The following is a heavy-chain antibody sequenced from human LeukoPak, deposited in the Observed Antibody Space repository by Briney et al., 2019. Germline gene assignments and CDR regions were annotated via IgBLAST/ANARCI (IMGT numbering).Heavy chain of an antibody. D-gene: IGHD2-21*02. CDR1: GYRFISNY. Sequence: ASVKVSCKASGYRFISNYIQWVRQAPGLGPEWMGWMHPGNGNTRYAEKFQGRVTMTRDTSINTAYMDLSSLRSDDTAVYYCAREGSYCVGGDCYSFDFWGEGTLITVSS. J-gene: IGHJ4*02. V-gene: IGHV1-2*02. CDR3: AREGSYCVGGDCYSFDF. CDR2: MHPGNGNT.